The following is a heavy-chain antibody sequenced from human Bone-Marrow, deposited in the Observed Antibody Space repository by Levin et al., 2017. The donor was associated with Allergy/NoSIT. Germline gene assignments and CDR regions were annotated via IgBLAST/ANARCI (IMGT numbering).Heavy chain of an antibody. CDR1: GTFFSSVNA. D-gene: IGHD2-21*01. V-gene: IGHV4/OR15-8*02. Sequence: SETLSLTCVVSGTFFSSVNAWTWVRQSPGKGLEWIGEISHTGKTNYNPSLRSRVTISKDASKGHFSLQLRSVTAADTAVYFCAREGNDVWRAFDFWGQGTLVTVSS. CDR3: AREGNDVWRAFDF. CDR2: ISHTGKT. J-gene: IGHJ3*01.